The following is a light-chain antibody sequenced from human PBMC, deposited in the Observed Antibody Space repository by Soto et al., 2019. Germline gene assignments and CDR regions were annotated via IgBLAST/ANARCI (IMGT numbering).Light chain of an antibody. CDR1: QSISRY. CDR2: AAS. J-gene: IGKJ1*01. Sequence: DIQMTQSPSSLSASVGDRVTITCRASQSISRYLNWYQQKPGKAPKLPIYAASSLQSEVPSRFSGSGSGTDFTLTISSLQPEDFATYYCQQSYSTPPWTFGQGTKVEIK. V-gene: IGKV1-39*01. CDR3: QQSYSTPPWT.